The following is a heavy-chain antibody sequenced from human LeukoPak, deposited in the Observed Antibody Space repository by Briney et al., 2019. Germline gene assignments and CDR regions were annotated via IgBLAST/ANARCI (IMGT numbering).Heavy chain of an antibody. CDR1: GGSFSGYY. CDR2: INHSGST. CDR3: AVLNSSGYCCYFDY. J-gene: IGHJ4*02. Sequence: SETLSLTCAVYGGSFSGYYWSWIRQPPGKGLEWIGEINHSGSTNYNPSLKSRVTISVDTSKDQFSLKLSSVTAADTAVYYCAVLNSSGYCCYFDYWGQGTLVTVS. V-gene: IGHV4-34*01. D-gene: IGHD3-22*01.